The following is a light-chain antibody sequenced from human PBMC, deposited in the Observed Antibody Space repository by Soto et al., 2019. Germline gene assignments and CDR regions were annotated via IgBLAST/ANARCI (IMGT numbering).Light chain of an antibody. CDR3: QAWDSSTGV. CDR1: KLGDKY. J-gene: IGLJ2*01. V-gene: IGLV3-1*01. CDR2: QDN. Sequence: SYELTQPPSVSVSPGQTASITCSGDKLGDKYACWYQQKPGQSPVLVIYQDNQRPSGIPGRFSGSNSGNTATLTISGTQAMDEADYYCQAWDSSTGVFGGGTKLTVL.